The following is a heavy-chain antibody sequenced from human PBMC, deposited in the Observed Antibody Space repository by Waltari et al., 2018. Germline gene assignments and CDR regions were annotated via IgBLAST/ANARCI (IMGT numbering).Heavy chain of an antibody. CDR2: INSDGSST. Sequence: ELQLVESGGGLVQLGGSLRLSCTASGFTLSNSWIHWVRQGPGKGLEWVSRINSDGSSTIYADSVKGRFSTSRDNAKNTLYLHMNSLKAEETAVYFCARGGDYHGFDIWGQGTMVTVSS. J-gene: IGHJ3*02. CDR1: GFTLSNSW. V-gene: IGHV3-74*01. D-gene: IGHD4-17*01. CDR3: ARGGDYHGFDI.